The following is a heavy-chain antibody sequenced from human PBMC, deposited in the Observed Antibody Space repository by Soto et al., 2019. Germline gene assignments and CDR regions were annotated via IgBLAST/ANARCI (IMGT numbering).Heavy chain of an antibody. CDR3: TRHSSASVRITTCGVVTPYYYYMDV. CDR1: GFTFCDYA. D-gene: IGHD3-3*01. V-gene: IGHV3-49*03. CDR2: IRSKAYGGTT. Sequence: GGSLRLSCTASGFTFCDYAVSWFRQAPGKGLEWVGFIRSKAYGGTTEYAASVKGRFTISRDDSKRIAYLQMNSLKTEDTAVYYCTRHSSASVRITTCGVVTPYYYYMDVWGKETTVTAPS. J-gene: IGHJ6*03.